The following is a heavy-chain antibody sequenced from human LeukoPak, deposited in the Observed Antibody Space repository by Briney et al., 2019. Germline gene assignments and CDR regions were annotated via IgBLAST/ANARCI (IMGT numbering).Heavy chain of an antibody. Sequence: RRSLRLSCAASGFTFSSYGMHWVRQAPGKGLEWVAVIWYDGSNKYYADSVKGRFTISRDNSKNTLYLQMNSLRAEDTAVYYCAKDRGGYGYYYMDVWGKGTTVTVSS. D-gene: IGHD5-12*01. CDR2: IWYDGSNK. CDR1: GFTFSSYG. J-gene: IGHJ6*03. CDR3: AKDRGGYGYYYMDV. V-gene: IGHV3-33*06.